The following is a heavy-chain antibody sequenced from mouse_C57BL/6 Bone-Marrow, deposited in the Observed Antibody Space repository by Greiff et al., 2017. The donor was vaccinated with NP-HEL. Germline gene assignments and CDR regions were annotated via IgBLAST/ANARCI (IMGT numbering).Heavy chain of an antibody. J-gene: IGHJ3*01. CDR2: IHPTSGST. V-gene: IGHV1-64*01. D-gene: IGHD1-3*01. Sequence: QVQLKQPGAELVKPGASVKLSCKASGYTFTSYWMHWVKQRPGQGLEWIGMIHPTSGSTNYNEKFKSKATLTVDKSSSTAYMQLSSLTSEDSAVYYCARGKYSGNKVAYWGQGTLVTVSA. CDR1: GYTFTSYW. CDR3: ARGKYSGNKVAY.